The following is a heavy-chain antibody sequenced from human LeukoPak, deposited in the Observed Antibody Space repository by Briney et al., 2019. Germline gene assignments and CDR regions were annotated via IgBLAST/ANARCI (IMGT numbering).Heavy chain of an antibody. CDR1: GASIRSYY. CDR3: ASIYGYVIFDY. D-gene: IGHD5-18*01. Sequence: SETLSLTCTVSGASIRSYYWGWIRQPPGRGLEWIGSIYYSGSTYYNPSLKSRVTISVDTSKNQFSLKLSSVTAADTAVYYCASIYGYVIFDYWGQGTLVTVSS. V-gene: IGHV4-39*07. J-gene: IGHJ4*02. CDR2: IYYSGST.